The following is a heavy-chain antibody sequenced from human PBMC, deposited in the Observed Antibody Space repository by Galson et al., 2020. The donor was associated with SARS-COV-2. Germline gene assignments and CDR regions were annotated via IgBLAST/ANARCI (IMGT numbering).Heavy chain of an antibody. D-gene: IGHD3-22*01. CDR2: ISAYNGNT. Sequence: ASVKVSCKASGYTFTSYGISWVRQAPGQGLEWMGWISAYNGNTNYAQKLQGRVTMTTDTSTSTAYMELRSLRSDDTAVYYCARDNPPLYYYGRSGCGGGWFDPWGEGTLVTVSS. J-gene: IGHJ5*02. V-gene: IGHV1-18*04. CDR1: GYTFTSYG. CDR3: ARDNPPLYYYGRSGCGGGWFDP.